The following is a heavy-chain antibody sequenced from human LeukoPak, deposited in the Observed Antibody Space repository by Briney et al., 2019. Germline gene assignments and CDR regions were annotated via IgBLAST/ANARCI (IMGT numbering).Heavy chain of an antibody. CDR3: ASGRIQLWGLQDNWFDP. CDR1: GGSISSGGYY. V-gene: IGHV4-31*03. Sequence: PSQTLSLTCTVSGGSISSGGYYWSWIRQHPGKGLEWIGYIYYSGSTYYNPSLKSRVTISVDTSKNQFSLKLSSVTAADTAVYYCASGRIQLWGLQDNWFDPWGQGTLVTVSS. CDR2: IYYSGST. D-gene: IGHD5-18*01. J-gene: IGHJ5*02.